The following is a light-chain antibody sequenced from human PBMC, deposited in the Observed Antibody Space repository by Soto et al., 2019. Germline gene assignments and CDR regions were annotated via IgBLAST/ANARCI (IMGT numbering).Light chain of an antibody. V-gene: IGKV3-11*01. CDR1: QNVDTF. J-gene: IGKJ4*01. Sequence: DIVLTQSPGTLSLSPGERASLSCRASQNVDTFLAWYKQRPGQAPRLLMYDASHRAAGIPARFSGSGSGTDFTLTITSLEPEDVAVYYCQQRNNWPVTFGAGTRVEI. CDR3: QQRNNWPVT. CDR2: DAS.